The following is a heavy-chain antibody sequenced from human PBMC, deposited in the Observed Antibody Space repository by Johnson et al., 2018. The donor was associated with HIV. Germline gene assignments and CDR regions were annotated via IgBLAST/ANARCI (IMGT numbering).Heavy chain of an antibody. D-gene: IGHD2-15*01. J-gene: IGHJ3*02. CDR1: GFTFSDHY. CDR3: AREGGYCSCGSCFNAFDI. CDR2: IRYDGTNK. V-gene: IGHV3-33*08. Sequence: QEKLVESGGGLVQPGGSLRLSCAASGFTFSDHYMDWVRQAPGKGLEWVAVIRYDGTNKYYADSVKGRFTISRDNSKNTLYLQMNSLRAEDTALYYCAREGGYCSCGSCFNAFDIWGQGTMVTVSS.